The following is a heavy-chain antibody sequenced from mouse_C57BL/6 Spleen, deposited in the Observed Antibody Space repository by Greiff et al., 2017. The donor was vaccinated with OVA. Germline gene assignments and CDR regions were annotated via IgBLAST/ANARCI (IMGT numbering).Heavy chain of an antibody. CDR3: ARVPGGDWYFDV. Sequence: EVKLVESEGGLVQPGSSMKLSCTASGFTFSDYYMAWVRQVPEKGLEWVANINYDGSSTYYLDSLKSRFIISRDNAKNILYLQMSSLKSEDTATYYCARVPGGDWYFDVWGTGTTVTVSS. CDR1: GFTFSDYY. J-gene: IGHJ1*03. D-gene: IGHD1-1*02. CDR2: INYDGSST. V-gene: IGHV5-16*01.